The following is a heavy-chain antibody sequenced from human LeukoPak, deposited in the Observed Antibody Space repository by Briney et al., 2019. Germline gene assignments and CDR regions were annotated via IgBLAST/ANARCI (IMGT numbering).Heavy chain of an antibody. J-gene: IGHJ6*02. CDR1: GFTFTSSA. CDR3: AREVGYSSSWYTPRATRDYYGMDV. V-gene: IGHV1-58*01. CDR2: IVVGSGNT. D-gene: IGHD6-13*01. Sequence: SVKVSCKASGFTFTSSAVQWVRQARGQRLEWIGWIVVGSGNTNYAQKFQGWVTMTRDTSISTAYMELSRLRSDDTAVYYCAREVGYSSSWYTPRATRDYYGMDVWGQGTTVTVSS.